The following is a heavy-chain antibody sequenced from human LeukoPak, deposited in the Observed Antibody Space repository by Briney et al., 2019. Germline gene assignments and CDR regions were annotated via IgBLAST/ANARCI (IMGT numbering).Heavy chain of an antibody. CDR2: ITPNSGDA. CDR3: ARDRVGAVNPDS. V-gene: IGHV1-2*06. CDR1: GYTFTANY. D-gene: IGHD1-26*01. Sequence: GASVKVSCKASGYTFTANYIHWMRLAPGQGLEWMGRITPNSGDAVYAQNFQGRVTMTTDTSISTAYTELSSLRSDDTAVYYCARDRVGAVNPDSWGQGTLVTVSS. J-gene: IGHJ4*02.